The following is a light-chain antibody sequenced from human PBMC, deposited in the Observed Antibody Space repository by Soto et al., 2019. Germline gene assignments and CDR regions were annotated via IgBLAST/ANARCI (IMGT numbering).Light chain of an antibody. Sequence: IVMTQSPATLSVSPGERATLSCRAGQTIYSNVAWYQQRPGQAPRLLIYRASTRATGVPARFSGSGSGTEFTLTISGLQSEDFALYYRQQYQNLWTVGQGTKVDIK. CDR3: QQYQNLWT. J-gene: IGKJ1*01. CDR1: QTIYSN. CDR2: RAS. V-gene: IGKV3-15*01.